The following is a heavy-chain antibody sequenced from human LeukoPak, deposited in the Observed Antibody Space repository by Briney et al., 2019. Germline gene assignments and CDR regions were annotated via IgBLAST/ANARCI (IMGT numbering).Heavy chain of an antibody. CDR3: ARGYNKNWFDP. CDR2: IYYSGST. Sequence: SETLSLTCTVSGGSISSYYWSWIRQPPGKGLEWIGYIYYSGSTNYNPSLKSRVTISVDTSKNRFSLKLSSVTAADTAVYYCARGYNKNWFDPWGQGTLVTVSS. D-gene: IGHD5-24*01. V-gene: IGHV4-59*01. J-gene: IGHJ5*02. CDR1: GGSISSYY.